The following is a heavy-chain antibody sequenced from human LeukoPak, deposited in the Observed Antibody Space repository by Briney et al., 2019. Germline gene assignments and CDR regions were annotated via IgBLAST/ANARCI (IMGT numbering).Heavy chain of an antibody. V-gene: IGHV3-66*01. Sequence: GGSLRLSCVASGFTVPSHYMSWVRQATGKGLEWVSVISNGGSTYYADSVKRRFTISRENYKNTVNLQMNSLRAEDTAVYYCTRVVVDAFDIWGQGTMVTVSS. CDR1: GFTVPSHY. CDR3: TRVVVDAFDI. J-gene: IGHJ3*02. CDR2: ISNGGST.